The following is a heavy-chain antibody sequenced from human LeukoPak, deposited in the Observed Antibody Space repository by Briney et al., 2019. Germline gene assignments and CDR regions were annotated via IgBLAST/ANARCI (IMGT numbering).Heavy chain of an antibody. CDR2: ISSSGSTI. V-gene: IGHV3-48*03. CDR1: GFTFSSYE. J-gene: IGHJ4*02. CDR3: AREGDWGITMVRGVIKGVDY. Sequence: GGSLRLSCAASGFTFSSYEMNWVRQAPGKGLEWVSYISSSGSTIYYADSVKGRFTISRDNAKNSLYLQINSLRAEDTAVYYCAREGDWGITMVRGVIKGVDYWGQGTLVTVSS. D-gene: IGHD3-10*01.